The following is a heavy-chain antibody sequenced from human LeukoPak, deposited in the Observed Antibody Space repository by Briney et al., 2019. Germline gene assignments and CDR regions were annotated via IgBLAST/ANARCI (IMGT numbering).Heavy chain of an antibody. J-gene: IGHJ4*02. V-gene: IGHV3-11*06. CDR3: ARDRDWNSGFDY. D-gene: IGHD1-7*01. CDR1: GFTFSYFY. Sequence: PGGSLRLSCAASGFTFSYFYMTWIRQAPGKGLEWVSYISTSSSYIYYADSVKGRFTISRDNAKNSLYLQMNSLRAEDTAVYYCARDRDWNSGFDYWGQGTLVTVSS. CDR2: ISTSSSYI.